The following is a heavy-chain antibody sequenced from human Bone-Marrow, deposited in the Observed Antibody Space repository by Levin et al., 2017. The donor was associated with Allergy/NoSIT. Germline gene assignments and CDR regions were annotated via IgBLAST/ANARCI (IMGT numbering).Heavy chain of an antibody. V-gene: IGHV1-8*02. D-gene: IGHD3-16*01. CDR1: GYSFTSHD. CDR2: VDPNIGNT. Sequence: ASVKVSCKASGYSFTSHDINWVRQATGQGLEWMGWVDPNIGNTDSAQKFQGRVTMTRDTSMNTAYMELRSLRSDDTAVYYCVRGQPDTGGTWGQGTLVTVSS. CDR3: VRGQPDTGGT. J-gene: IGHJ4*02.